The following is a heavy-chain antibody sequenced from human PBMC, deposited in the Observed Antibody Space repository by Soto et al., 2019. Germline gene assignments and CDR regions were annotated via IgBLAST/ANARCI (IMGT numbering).Heavy chain of an antibody. Sequence: SETLSLTCTVSGVSISSGGYYWSWIRQHPGKGLEWIGYIYYSGSTYYNPSLKSRVTISVDTSKNQFSLKLSSVTAAGTTVYYCARLMVYAIGFNWFDPWGQGTLVTVSS. V-gene: IGHV4-31*03. CDR2: IYYSGST. J-gene: IGHJ5*02. CDR1: GVSISSGGYY. D-gene: IGHD2-8*01. CDR3: ARLMVYAIGFNWFDP.